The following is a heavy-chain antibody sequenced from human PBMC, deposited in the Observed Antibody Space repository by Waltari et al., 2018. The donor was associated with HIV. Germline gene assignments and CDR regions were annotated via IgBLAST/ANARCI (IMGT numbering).Heavy chain of an antibody. J-gene: IGHJ5*02. CDR1: RFPFGALW. Sequence: EVQLVESGGGLVQPGGSLRLSCAASRFPFGALWRSWVGQAPGRGLGWVAKIDKNGNEKDYVDSVKGRFTISRDNAENSLHLQMNNLRAEDTAVYYCVGEGRGVSENWFDPWGQGTRVIVSS. CDR3: VGEGRGVSENWFDP. CDR2: IDKNGNEK. V-gene: IGHV3-7*01. D-gene: IGHD3-10*01.